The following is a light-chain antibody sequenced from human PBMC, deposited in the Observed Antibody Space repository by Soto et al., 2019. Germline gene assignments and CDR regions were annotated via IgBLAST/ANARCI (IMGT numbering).Light chain of an antibody. CDR3: AAWDDSLNDYV. J-gene: IGLJ1*01. CDR1: SSNIGSNT. V-gene: IGLV1-44*01. Sequence: QSVLTQPPSASGTPGQRVTISCSGSSSNIGSNTVNWYQQLPGTAPKLLIYSSNQRPSGVPDRFSGSKSGTSASLAISGLQSEDEADYYCAAWDDSLNDYVFATGTK. CDR2: SSN.